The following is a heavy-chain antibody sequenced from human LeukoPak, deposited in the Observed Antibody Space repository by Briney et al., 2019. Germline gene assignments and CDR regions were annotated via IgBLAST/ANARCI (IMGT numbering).Heavy chain of an antibody. CDR2: ISSSGSTI. CDR1: GFTFSDYY. CDR3: AKVPPPYYDFWSGYYTSDY. D-gene: IGHD3-3*01. J-gene: IGHJ4*02. Sequence: GGSLRLSCAASGFTFSDYYMSWIRQAPGKGLEWVSYISSSGSTIYYADSVKGRFTISRDNSKNTLYLQMNSLRAEDTAVYYCAKVPPPYYDFWSGYYTSDYWGQGTLVTVSS. V-gene: IGHV3-11*01.